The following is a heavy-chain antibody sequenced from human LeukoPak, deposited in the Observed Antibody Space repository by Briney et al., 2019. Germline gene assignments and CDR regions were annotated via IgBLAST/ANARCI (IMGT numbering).Heavy chain of an antibody. CDR2: ISWNSGSI. D-gene: IGHD3-22*01. Sequence: PGGSLRLSCAASGFTFSSYAMSWVRQAPGKGLEWVSGISWNSGSIGYADSVKGRFTISRDNAKNSLYMQMNSLRAEDTALYYCAKDIRYDSSGYFDYWGQGTLVTVSS. CDR1: GFTFSSYA. V-gene: IGHV3-9*01. J-gene: IGHJ4*02. CDR3: AKDIRYDSSGYFDY.